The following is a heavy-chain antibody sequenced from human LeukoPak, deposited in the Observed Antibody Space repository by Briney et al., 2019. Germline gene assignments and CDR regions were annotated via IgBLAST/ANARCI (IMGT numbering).Heavy chain of an antibody. V-gene: IGHV3-23*01. CDR2: ISGSGGST. Sequence: GGSLRLSCAASGFTFSSYGMSWVRQAPGKGLEWVSAISGSGGSTYYADSVKGRFTISRDNSKNTLYLQMNSLRAEDTAVYYCAGLYSSDCSSTSCSIDYWGQGTLVTVSS. J-gene: IGHJ4*02. CDR1: GFTFSSYG. D-gene: IGHD2-2*01. CDR3: AGLYSSDCSSTSCSIDY.